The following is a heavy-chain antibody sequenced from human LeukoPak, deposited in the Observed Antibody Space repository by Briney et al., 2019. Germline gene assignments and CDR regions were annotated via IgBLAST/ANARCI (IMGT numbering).Heavy chain of an antibody. CDR1: GFSISSDYY. CDR3: AKKGWFGELSERNWFDP. V-gene: IGHV4-38-2*02. J-gene: IGHJ5*02. CDR2: IYHDGST. D-gene: IGHD3-10*01. Sequence: SETLSLTCNVLGFSISSDYYWGWIRQPPGEGLEWTATIYHDGSTYYNPSLKSRVTISIDKSKNQFSLKLSSVTAADTAVYYCAKKGWFGELSERNWFDPWGQGTLVTVSS.